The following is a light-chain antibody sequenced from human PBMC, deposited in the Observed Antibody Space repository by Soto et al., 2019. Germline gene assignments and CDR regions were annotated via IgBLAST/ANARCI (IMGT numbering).Light chain of an antibody. V-gene: IGKV3-20*01. J-gene: IGKJ2*01. Sequence: EIVLTQSPGTLSLSPGERATLSCRASQSVSSNYLAWYQQKPGQAARLLIYGASSRATGIPDRFSGSGSGTDFTLTISRLEPDDFAVYYCQQYGSSPGYTFGQGTKLEIK. CDR2: GAS. CDR3: QQYGSSPGYT. CDR1: QSVSSNY.